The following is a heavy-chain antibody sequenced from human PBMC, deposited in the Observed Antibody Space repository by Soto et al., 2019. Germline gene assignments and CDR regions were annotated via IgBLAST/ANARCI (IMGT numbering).Heavy chain of an antibody. CDR2: INSDGSST. CDR3: ARISPKHYYYGMDV. J-gene: IGHJ6*02. CDR1: GFTFSTYW. V-gene: IGHV3-74*01. Sequence: EVQLVESGGGLVQPGGSLRLSCAASGFTFSTYWMYWVRQVLGKGLVWVSHINSDGSSTYYADSVKGRFTISRDNAKNTLYLQMNSLRAEDTAVYYCARISPKHYYYGMDVWGQGTTVTVSS.